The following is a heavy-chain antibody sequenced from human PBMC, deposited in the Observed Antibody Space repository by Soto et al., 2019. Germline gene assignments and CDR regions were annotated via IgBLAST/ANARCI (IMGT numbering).Heavy chain of an antibody. CDR3: NRPKNELRSYSYNGIDV. Sequence: PGGSLRLSCAASGFTFSSYDMHWVRHATGKGLEWVSAIGTAGDTYYPGSVKGRFTISRDDSKNTAYLQMNSLKTEDTAVYYCNRPKNELRSYSYNGIDVWGQGTTVTVSS. V-gene: IGHV3-13*01. CDR2: IGTAGDT. CDR1: GFTFSSYD. D-gene: IGHD1-7*01. J-gene: IGHJ6*02.